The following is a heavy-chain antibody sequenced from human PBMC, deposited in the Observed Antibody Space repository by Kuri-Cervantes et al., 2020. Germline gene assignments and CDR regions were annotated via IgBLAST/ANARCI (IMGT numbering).Heavy chain of an antibody. CDR1: GFTFSSYG. J-gene: IGHJ4*02. CDR2: ISYDGSNK. CDR3: ARDFRWAEWELLGLFDY. V-gene: IGHV3-30*03. Sequence: GESLKISCAASGFTFSSYGMHWVRQAPGKGLEWVAVISYDGSNKYYADSVKGRFTISRDNSKNTLYLQMNSLRDEDTAVYYCARDFRWAEWELLGLFDYWGQGTLVTVSS. D-gene: IGHD1-26*01.